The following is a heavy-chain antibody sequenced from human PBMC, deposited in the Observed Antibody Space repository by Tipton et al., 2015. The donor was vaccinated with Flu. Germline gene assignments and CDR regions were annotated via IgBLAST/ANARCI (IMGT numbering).Heavy chain of an antibody. V-gene: IGHV4-38-2*01. D-gene: IGHD3-16*01. CDR1: GYAISNSYY. Sequence: TLSLTCAVSGYAISNSYYWGWVRQPPGKGLEWIGSIHHSGSPYYSPSLKSRVTISVDTPKNRFSLILSSVTAADTAVYYCTRAILGITVTSYAFDIWGQGTMVTVSS. J-gene: IGHJ3*02. CDR3: TRAILGITVTSYAFDI. CDR2: IHHSGSP.